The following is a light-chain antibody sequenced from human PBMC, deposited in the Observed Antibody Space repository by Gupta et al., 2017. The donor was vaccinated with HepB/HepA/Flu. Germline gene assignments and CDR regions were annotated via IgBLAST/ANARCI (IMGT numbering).Light chain of an antibody. J-gene: IGKJ1*01. CDR2: AAS. CDR3: QQSYVTPRT. Sequence: DIQMTQSPSSLSAAVGDRVTITCRASQNINNYLNWYHQKPGEVPKLLIYAASILQSGVPSRFSGSGSGTDFTLTITDLQPEDFGSFFCQQSYVTPRTFGQGTKVEIK. V-gene: IGKV1-39*01. CDR1: QNINNY.